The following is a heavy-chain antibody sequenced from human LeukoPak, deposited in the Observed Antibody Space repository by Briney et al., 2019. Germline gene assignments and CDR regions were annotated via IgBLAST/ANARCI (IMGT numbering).Heavy chain of an antibody. CDR1: GYSFTSHW. CDR3: ARQPIAMWWFDP. D-gene: IGHD6-13*01. CDR2: IDPTDSYT. Sequence: GESLKISCKGSGYSFTSHWIGWVRQMPGKGLEWMGRIDPTDSYTNYSPSFQGHVTISVDKSISTAYLQWNSLKASDTAIYYCARQPIAMWWFDPWGQGTLVTVSS. V-gene: IGHV5-10-1*01. J-gene: IGHJ5*02.